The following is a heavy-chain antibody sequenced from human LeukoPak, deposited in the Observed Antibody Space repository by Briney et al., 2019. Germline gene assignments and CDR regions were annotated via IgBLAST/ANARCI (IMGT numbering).Heavy chain of an antibody. Sequence: SGTLSLTCAVSGGSISSSNWWSWVRQPPGKGLEWIGEIYHSGSTNYNPSLKSRVTISVDKSKNQFSLKLSSVTAADTAVYYCARGSMVRGVIYYCYYYMDVWGKGTTVTVSS. CDR3: ARGSMVRGVIYYCYYYMDV. D-gene: IGHD3-10*01. CDR1: GGSISSSNW. J-gene: IGHJ6*03. V-gene: IGHV4-4*02. CDR2: IYHSGST.